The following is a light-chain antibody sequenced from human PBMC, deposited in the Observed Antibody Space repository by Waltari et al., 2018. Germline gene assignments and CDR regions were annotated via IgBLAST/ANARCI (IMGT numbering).Light chain of an antibody. CDR3: QQHNSHPFT. V-gene: IGKV1-17*03. CDR2: AAS. Sequence: DIQMTQSPSSLSASVGDRVTITCRASQTISSYLAWYQQKPGKVPKLLIYAASSLESGVPSRFSGSGSGTEFTLTISSLQPEDFATYYCQQHNSHPFTFGPGTELDIK. J-gene: IGKJ3*01. CDR1: QTISSY.